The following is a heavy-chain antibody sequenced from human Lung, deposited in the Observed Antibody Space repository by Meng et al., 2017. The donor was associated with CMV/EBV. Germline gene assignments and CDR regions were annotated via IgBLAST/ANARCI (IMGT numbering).Heavy chain of an antibody. CDR1: GFTXVRYH. CDR2: IWYDGGNK. V-gene: IGHV3-33*01. Sequence: SXVASGFTXVRYHMHWVRQAPGKGLEWVAFIWYDGGNKFYADSVKGRFTISRDNSKNTLYLQMNNVGADDAAIYFCARPRYDTSHYPVYYYYGMDVWXLGTXVTVSS. CDR3: ARPRYDTSHYPVYYYYGMDV. J-gene: IGHJ6*02. D-gene: IGHD3-22*01.